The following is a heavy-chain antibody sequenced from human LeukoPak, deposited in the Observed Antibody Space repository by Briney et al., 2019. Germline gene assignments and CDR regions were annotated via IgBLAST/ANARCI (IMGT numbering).Heavy chain of an antibody. D-gene: IGHD3-10*01. V-gene: IGHV3-48*03. CDR3: ARVRGAYYYYMEV. J-gene: IGHJ6*03. Sequence: GGSLRLSCAASGFTFSSYEMNWVRQAPGKGLEWVSYISSSGSTIYYADSVKGRFTISRDNAKNSLYLQMNSLRAEDTAVYFCARVRGAYYYYMEVWGKGPTVTVSS. CDR2: ISSSGSTI. CDR1: GFTFSSYE.